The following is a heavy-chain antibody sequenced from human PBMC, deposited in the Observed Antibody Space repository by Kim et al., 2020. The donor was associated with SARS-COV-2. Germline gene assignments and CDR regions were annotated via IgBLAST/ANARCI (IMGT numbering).Heavy chain of an antibody. J-gene: IGHJ5*02. CDR1: GFTFSSYA. CDR2: ISYDGSNK. CDR3: ARSYSSSWTNWFDP. V-gene: IGHV3-30*04. D-gene: IGHD6-13*01. Sequence: GGSLRLSCAASGFTFSSYAMHWVRQAPGKGLEWVAVISYDGSNKYYADSVKGRFTISRDNSKNTLYLQMNSLRAEDTAVYYCARSYSSSWTNWFDPWGQGTLVTVSS.